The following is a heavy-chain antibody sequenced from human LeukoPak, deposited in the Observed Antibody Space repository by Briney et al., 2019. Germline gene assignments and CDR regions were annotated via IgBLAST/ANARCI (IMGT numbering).Heavy chain of an antibody. CDR3: ARLRNHYYDSSGYDY. CDR1: GGSISSGDYY. CDR2: IYYSGST. J-gene: IGHJ4*02. V-gene: IGHV4-30-4*01. D-gene: IGHD3-22*01. Sequence: SETLSLTCTVSGGSISSGDYYWSWIRQPPGKGLEWIGYIYYSGSTYYNPSLKSRVTISVDTSKNQFSLKLSSVTAADTAVYYCARLRNHYYDSSGYDYWGQGTLVTVSS.